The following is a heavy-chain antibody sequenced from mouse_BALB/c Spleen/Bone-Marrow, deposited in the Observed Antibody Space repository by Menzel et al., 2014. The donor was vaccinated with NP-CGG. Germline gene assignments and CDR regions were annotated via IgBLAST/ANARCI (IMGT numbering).Heavy chain of an antibody. D-gene: IGHD2-12*01. CDR1: GFTFSSYY. V-gene: IGHV5-6-2*01. J-gene: IGHJ4*01. CDR2: INSNGGST. Sequence: EVKLVESGGGLVNLGGSLKLSCAASGFTFSSYYMSWVRQTPEKRLELVAAINSNGGSTYYPDTVKGRFTISRDNAKNTLYLQMSSLKSEDTALYYCARLGNDDAMDYWGQGTSVTVSS. CDR3: ARLGNDDAMDY.